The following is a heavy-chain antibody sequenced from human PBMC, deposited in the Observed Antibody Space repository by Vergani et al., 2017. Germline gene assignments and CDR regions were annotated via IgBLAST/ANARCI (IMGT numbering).Heavy chain of an antibody. D-gene: IGHD1-26*01. CDR3: ARYWEYGMDV. J-gene: IGHJ6*02. Sequence: QVQLVESGGGVVQPGRSLRLSCAASGFTFSSYGIYWVRQAPGKGLEWVAVISDDGSNKYYADSVKGRFTIFRDNSKNTLYLQMNSLRADDTAVYYCARYWEYGMDVWGQGTTVTVSS. CDR1: GFTFSSYG. CDR2: ISDDGSNK. V-gene: IGHV3-30*03.